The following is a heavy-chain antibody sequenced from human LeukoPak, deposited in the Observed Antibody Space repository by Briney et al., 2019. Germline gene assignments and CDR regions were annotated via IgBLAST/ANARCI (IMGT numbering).Heavy chain of an antibody. CDR2: IYYSGST. J-gene: IGHJ3*02. CDR3: ARGENSVTGAFDI. D-gene: IGHD4-17*01. V-gene: IGHV4-31*03. CDR1: GGSISSGGYY. Sequence: SQTLSLTCTVSGGSISSGGYYWSWIRQHPGKGLEWIGYIYYSGSTYYNPSLKSRVTISVDTSKNQFSLKLSSVTAADTAVYYCARGENSVTGAFDIWGQGTMVTVSS.